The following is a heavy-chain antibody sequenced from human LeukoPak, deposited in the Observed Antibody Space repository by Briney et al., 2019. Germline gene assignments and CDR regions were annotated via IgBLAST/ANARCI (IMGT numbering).Heavy chain of an antibody. V-gene: IGHV4-61*01. CDR3: AREGRWLRDWFDP. CDR1: GGSVSSGSYY. D-gene: IGHD5-24*01. CDR2: IYYSGST. J-gene: IGHJ5*02. Sequence: SETLSLTCTVSGGSVSSGSYYWSWIRQPPGKGLEWIGYIYYSGSTNYNPSLKSRVTISVDTSKNQFSLKLSSVTAVDTAVYYCAREGRWLRDWFDPWGQGTLVTVSS.